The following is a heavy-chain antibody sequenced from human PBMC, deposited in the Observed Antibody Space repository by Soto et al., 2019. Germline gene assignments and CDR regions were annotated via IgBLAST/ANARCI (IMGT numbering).Heavy chain of an antibody. J-gene: IGHJ5*02. V-gene: IGHV3-23*01. CDR1: GFTFSNYA. CDR3: AKDLKMCSGGXCYSDNWFDP. CDR2: IGASGGDT. D-gene: IGHD2-15*01. Sequence: PGGSLRLSCAASGFTFSNYAMGWVRQAPGKGLEWVSAIGASGGDTHYADSVKGRFTISRDNSKNTLYLQMSSLRAEDTAVYYCAKDLKMCSGGXCYSDNWFDPWGQGTLVTVSS.